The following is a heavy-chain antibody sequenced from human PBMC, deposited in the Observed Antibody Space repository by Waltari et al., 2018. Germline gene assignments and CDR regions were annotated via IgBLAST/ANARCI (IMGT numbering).Heavy chain of an antibody. CDR1: GGTFSSYT. D-gene: IGHD2-2*02. CDR2: IIPILGIA. CDR3: AGSIVVVPAAITSRWFDP. Sequence: QVQLVQSGAEVKKPGSSVKVSCKASGGTFSSYTISWVRQAPGQGLEWMGRIIPILGIANYAQKFQGRVTITADKSTSTAYMELSSLRSEDTAVYYCAGSIVVVPAAITSRWFDPWGQGTLVTVSS. J-gene: IGHJ5*02. V-gene: IGHV1-69*02.